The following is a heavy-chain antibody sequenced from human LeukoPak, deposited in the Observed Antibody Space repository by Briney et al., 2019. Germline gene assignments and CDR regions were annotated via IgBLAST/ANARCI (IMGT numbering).Heavy chain of an antibody. CDR3: AKGSGPPWFDP. D-gene: IGHD2-8*02. CDR2: IARSGNS. Sequence: PSETLSLTCSVSGDSISSDNYYWSWIRQPAGKGLEWIGRIARSGNSDYNPFLKSRVTISVDTSKNQFSLRLTSVTAADTAVYYCAKGSGPPWFDPWGQGILVTVSS. J-gene: IGHJ5*02. CDR1: GDSISSDNYY. V-gene: IGHV4-61*02.